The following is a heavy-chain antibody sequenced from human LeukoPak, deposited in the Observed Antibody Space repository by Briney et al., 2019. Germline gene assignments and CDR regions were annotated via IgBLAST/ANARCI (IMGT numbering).Heavy chain of an antibody. D-gene: IGHD3-22*01. CDR2: IYWNDDK. CDR3: AHRGYASNGYYYVIFDF. Sequence: SGPTLVNPTQTLTLTCTFSGLSLSTSGVGVGWIRQPPGKALEWLALIYWNDDKRYSPSLKTRLTITKDTSKNQVVLTMTNMDPVDTATYFCAHRGYASNGYYYVIFDFWGQGTLVTVSS. J-gene: IGHJ4*02. CDR1: GLSLSTSGVG. V-gene: IGHV2-5*01.